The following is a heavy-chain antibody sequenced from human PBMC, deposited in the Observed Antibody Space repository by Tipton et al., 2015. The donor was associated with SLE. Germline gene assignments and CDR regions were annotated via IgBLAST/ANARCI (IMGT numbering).Heavy chain of an antibody. CDR2: IYSGGST. CDR1: GFTVSSNY. D-gene: IGHD3-10*01. V-gene: IGHV3-53*05. J-gene: IGHJ4*02. CDR3: ATDETYYYGSGSSLSFTGFDY. Sequence: SLRLSCAASGFTVSSNYMSWVRQAPGKGLEWVSVIYSGGSTYYADSVKGRFTISRDNSKNTLYLQMNSLRAEDTAVYYCATDETYYYGSGSSLSFTGFDYWGQGTLVTVSS.